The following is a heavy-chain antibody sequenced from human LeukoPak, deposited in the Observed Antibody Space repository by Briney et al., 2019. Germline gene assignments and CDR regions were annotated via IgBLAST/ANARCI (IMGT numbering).Heavy chain of an antibody. D-gene: IGHD6-6*01. J-gene: IGHJ4*02. CDR3: ARDRLAARGIFDY. CDR1: GYTFTGYY. CDR2: INPNSGGT. V-gene: IGHV1-2*02. Sequence: ASVKVSCKASGYTFTGYYMHWVRQAPGHGLEWMGWINPNSGGTNYAQKFQGRVTMTRDTSISTAYMELSRLRSDDTAVYYCARDRLAARGIFDYWGQGTLVTVSS.